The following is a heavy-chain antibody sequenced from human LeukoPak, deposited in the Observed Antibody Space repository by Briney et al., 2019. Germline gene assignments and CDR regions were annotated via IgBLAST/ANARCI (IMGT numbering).Heavy chain of an antibody. CDR1: GFTFSSYG. Sequence: GGSLRLSCVVSGFTFSSYGMHWVRQAPGKGLEWVAVISYDGSNKYYADSVKGRFTISRDNSRNTLYLQMNSLRAEDTAVYYCAKRGYYYDSSGYYSRTYFDYWGQGTLVIVSS. J-gene: IGHJ4*02. CDR2: ISYDGSNK. V-gene: IGHV3-30*18. CDR3: AKRGYYYDSSGYYSRTYFDY. D-gene: IGHD3-22*01.